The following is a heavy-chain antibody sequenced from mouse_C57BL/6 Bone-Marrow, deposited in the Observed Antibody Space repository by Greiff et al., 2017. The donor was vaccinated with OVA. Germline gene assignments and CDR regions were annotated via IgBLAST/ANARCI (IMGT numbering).Heavy chain of an antibody. CDR3: ARRDGYYLFDY. D-gene: IGHD2-3*01. V-gene: IGHV1-59*01. Sequence: QVQLQQPGAELVRPGTSVKLSCKASGYTFTSYWMHWVKQRPGQGLEWIGVIDPSDSYTNYNQKFKGKATLTVDKSSSTAYMQLSSLTSEDDAVYDCARRDGYYLFDYWGQGTTLTVSS. CDR1: GYTFTSYW. J-gene: IGHJ2*01. CDR2: IDPSDSYT.